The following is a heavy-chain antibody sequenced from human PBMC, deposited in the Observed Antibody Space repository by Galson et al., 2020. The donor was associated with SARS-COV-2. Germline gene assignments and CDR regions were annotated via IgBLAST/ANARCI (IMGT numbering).Heavy chain of an antibody. V-gene: IGHV3-30*18. D-gene: IGHD1-26*01. J-gene: IGHJ3*02. CDR3: AKARGGSYLDAFDI. CDR1: GFNFSSYG. CDR2: ISYDGSNK. Sequence: PGGSLRLSCAASGFNFSSYGMHWVRQAPGKGLQWVAVISYDGSNKYYADSVKGRFTISRDNSKNTLYLQMNSLRAEDTAVYYCAKARGGSYLDAFDIWGQGTMVTVSS.